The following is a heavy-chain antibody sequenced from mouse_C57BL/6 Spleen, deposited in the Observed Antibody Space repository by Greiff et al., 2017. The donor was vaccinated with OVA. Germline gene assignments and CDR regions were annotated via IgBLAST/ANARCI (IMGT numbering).Heavy chain of an antibody. CDR1: GFTFSDYY. D-gene: IGHD5-5*01. CDR2: INYDGSST. J-gene: IGHJ1*03. V-gene: IGHV5-16*01. Sequence: EVKLVESEGGLVQPGSSMKLSCTASGFTFSDYYMAWVRQVPEKGLEWVANINYDGSSTYYLDSLKSRFIISRDNAKNILYLQMSSLKSEDTATYYCAREDYRWYFDVWGTGTTVTVSS. CDR3: AREDYRWYFDV.